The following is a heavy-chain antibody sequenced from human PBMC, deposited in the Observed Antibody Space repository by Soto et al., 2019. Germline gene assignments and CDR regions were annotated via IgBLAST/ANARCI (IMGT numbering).Heavy chain of an antibody. CDR1: GFTFSSYA. CDR2: ISYDGSNK. CDR3: ARDTTFVYYYYYGMDV. Sequence: LRLSCAASGFTFSSYAMHWVRQAPGKGLEWVAVISYDGSNKYFADSVKGRFTISRDNSNNTLYLQMNSLRAEDTAVYYCARDTTFVYYYYYGMDVWGQGTTVTVSS. D-gene: IGHD2-2*01. J-gene: IGHJ6*02. V-gene: IGHV3-30-3*01.